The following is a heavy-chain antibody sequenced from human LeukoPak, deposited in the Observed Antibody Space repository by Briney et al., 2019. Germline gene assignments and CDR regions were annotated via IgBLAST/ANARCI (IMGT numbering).Heavy chain of an antibody. CDR2: IYNDGSST. V-gene: IGHV3-74*01. CDR1: GFTFSSYW. CDR3: SRAAMVRGVDYFDY. Sequence: GSLRLSCAASGFTFSSYWMHWVRQAPGEGLVWVSRIYNDGSSTSYADSAKGRFTISRDNAKNTLYLQMNSLRAEDTAVYYCSRAAMVRGVDYFDYWGQGTLVTVSS. D-gene: IGHD3-10*01. J-gene: IGHJ4*02.